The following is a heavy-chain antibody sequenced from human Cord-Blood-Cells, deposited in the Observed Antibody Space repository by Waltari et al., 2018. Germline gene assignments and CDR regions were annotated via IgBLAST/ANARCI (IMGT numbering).Heavy chain of an antibody. CDR2: INHSGST. CDR1: GGSFSGYY. D-gene: IGHD6-13*01. Sequence: QVQLQQWGAGLLKPSETLSLTCAVYGGSFSGYYWSWIRQPPGKGLEWIGEINHSGSTNYHPSLKSRVTISVDTSKNQFSLKLSSVTAADTAVYYCARGSAAVGTNYWGQGTLVTVSS. V-gene: IGHV4-34*01. CDR3: ARGSAAVGTNY. J-gene: IGHJ4*02.